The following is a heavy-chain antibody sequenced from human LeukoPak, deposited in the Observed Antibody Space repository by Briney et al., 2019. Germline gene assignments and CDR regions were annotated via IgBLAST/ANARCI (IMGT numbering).Heavy chain of an antibody. CDR2: INPNSGGT. J-gene: IGHJ4*02. D-gene: IGHD2-2*02. CDR1: GYTFTGYY. Sequence: GASVKVSCKASGYTFTGYYMHWVRQAPGQGLEWMGWINPNSGGTNYAQKFQGRVTMTRDTSISTAYMELSRLGSDGTAVYYCARPDCSSSSCYTFDYWGQGTLVTVSS. CDR3: ARPDCSSSSCYTFDY. V-gene: IGHV1-2*02.